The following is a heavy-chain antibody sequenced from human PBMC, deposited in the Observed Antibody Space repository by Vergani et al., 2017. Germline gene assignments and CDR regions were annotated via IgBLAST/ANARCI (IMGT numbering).Heavy chain of an antibody. Sequence: QVQLVQSGAEVKKPGASVKVSCKASGYTFTSYYMHWVRQAPGQGLEWMGIINPSGGSTSYAQKFQGRVTITRDTSASTAYMELSSLRSEDTAVYYCAKDYGDYVSGAFDIWGQGTMVTVSS. CDR2: INPSGGST. CDR3: AKDYGDYVSGAFDI. CDR1: GYTFTSYY. V-gene: IGHV1-46*01. D-gene: IGHD4-17*01. J-gene: IGHJ3*02.